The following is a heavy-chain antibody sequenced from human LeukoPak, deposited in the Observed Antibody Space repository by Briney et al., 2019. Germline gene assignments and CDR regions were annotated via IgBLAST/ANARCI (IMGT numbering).Heavy chain of an antibody. CDR1: GGSISSYY. J-gene: IGHJ3*02. CDR3: ARDYPSGSYWDDAIDI. V-gene: IGHV4-4*07. CDR2: IYTSGST. Sequence: SETLSLTCTVSGGSISSYYWSWIRQRAGKGREWIGRIYTSGSTNYNPSLKSRVTMSVDTSTNQFSLKLSSVTAADTAVYYCARDYPSGSYWDDAIDIWGQGTMVTVSS. D-gene: IGHD1-26*01.